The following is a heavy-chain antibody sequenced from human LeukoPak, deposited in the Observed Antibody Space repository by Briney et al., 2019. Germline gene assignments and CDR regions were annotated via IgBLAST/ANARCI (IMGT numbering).Heavy chain of an antibody. D-gene: IGHD5-24*01. V-gene: IGHV1-2*04. CDR2: INPNSGGT. Sequence: PWASVKVSCKASGYTFAGYYMHWVRQAPGQGLEWMGWINPNSGGTNYAQKFQGWVTMTRDTSISTAYMELSRLRSDDTAVYYCARAGTVEMTPLDYWGQGTLVTVSS. CDR3: ARAGTVEMTPLDY. CDR1: GYTFAGYY. J-gene: IGHJ4*02.